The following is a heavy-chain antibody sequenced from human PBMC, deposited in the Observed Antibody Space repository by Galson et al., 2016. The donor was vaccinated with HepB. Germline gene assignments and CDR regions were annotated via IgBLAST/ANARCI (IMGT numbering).Heavy chain of an antibody. CDR3: ARMKNYYYGMDV. CDR2: VDWDEDK. CDR1: GFSLSTSGMC. V-gene: IGHV2-70*01. Sequence: PALVKPTQTLTLTCTFSGFSLSTSGMCVSWIRQPPGKALEWLALVDWDEDKYYSTTLKTRLTISKDTSKNQVVLTMTNMDPVDTATYYCARMKNYYYGMDVWGQGTTVTVSS. J-gene: IGHJ6*02.